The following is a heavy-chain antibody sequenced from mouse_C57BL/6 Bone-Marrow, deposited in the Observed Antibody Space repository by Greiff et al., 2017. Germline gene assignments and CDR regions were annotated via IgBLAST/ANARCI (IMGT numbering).Heavy chain of an antibody. CDR2: IYPGSGST. Sequence: QVQLQQSGAELVKPGASVKMSCKASGYTFTSYWITWVKQRPGQGLEWIGDIYPGSGSTNYNEKFKSKATLTVDTSSSTAYMQLSSLTSEDSAVYYCARRDYGSAGWYFDVWGTGTTVTVSS. J-gene: IGHJ1*03. V-gene: IGHV1-55*01. CDR1: GYTFTSYW. D-gene: IGHD1-1*01. CDR3: ARRDYGSAGWYFDV.